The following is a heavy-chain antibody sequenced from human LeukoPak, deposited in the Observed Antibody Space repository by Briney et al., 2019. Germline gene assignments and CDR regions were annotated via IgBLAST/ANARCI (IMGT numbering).Heavy chain of an antibody. V-gene: IGHV3-30*02. J-gene: IGHJ4*02. D-gene: IGHD6-19*01. Sequence: PGGSLRLSCAASGFTFSSYGMHWVRQAPGKGLEWVAFIRYDGSNKYYADSVKGRFTISRDNSKNTLYLQMNSLRAEDTAVYDCAKDARSRGSSGWYYGDFDYWGQGTLVTVSS. CDR3: AKDARSRGSSGWYYGDFDY. CDR2: IRYDGSNK. CDR1: GFTFSSYG.